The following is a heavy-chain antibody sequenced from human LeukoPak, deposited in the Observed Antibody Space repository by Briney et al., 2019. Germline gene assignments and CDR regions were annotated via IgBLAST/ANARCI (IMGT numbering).Heavy chain of an antibody. J-gene: IGHJ6*03. Sequence: KPSETLSLTCTVSGGSISSYYWSWIRQPPGKGLEWIGYIYYSGSTHYNPSLRSRVTISVDTSKNQFSLKLSSVTAADTALYYCASVRRGFGESSKYYAYYYMGVWGKGTTVTISS. D-gene: IGHD3-10*01. CDR1: GGSISSYY. CDR2: IYYSGST. CDR3: ASVRRGFGESSKYYAYYYMGV. V-gene: IGHV4-59*08.